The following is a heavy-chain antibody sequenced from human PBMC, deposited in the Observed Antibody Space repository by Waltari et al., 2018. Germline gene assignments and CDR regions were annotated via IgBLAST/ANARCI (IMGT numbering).Heavy chain of an antibody. Sequence: YAMHWVRQAPGKGLEWVAVISYDGSNKYYADSVKGRFTISRDNSKNTLYLQMNSLRAEDTAVYYCARETRYSYGYYYYYGMDVWGQGTTVTVSS. CDR1: YA. D-gene: IGHD5-18*01. J-gene: IGHJ6*02. V-gene: IGHV3-30-3*01. CDR3: ARETRYSYGYYYYYGMDV. CDR2: ISYDGSNK.